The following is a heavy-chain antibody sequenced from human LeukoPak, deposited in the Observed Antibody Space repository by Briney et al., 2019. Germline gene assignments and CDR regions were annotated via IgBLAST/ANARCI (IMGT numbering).Heavy chain of an antibody. J-gene: IGHJ4*02. V-gene: IGHV3-30*18. D-gene: IGHD2-2*01. Sequence: GGSLRLSCAASGFTFSSYGMHWVRQAPGKGLEWVAVISYDGSNKYYADSVKGRFTISRDNSKNTLYLQMNSLRAEDTAVYYCAKGVVVAPDVTPFDYWGQGTLVTVSS. CDR2: ISYDGSNK. CDR1: GFTFSSYG. CDR3: AKGVVVAPDVTPFDY.